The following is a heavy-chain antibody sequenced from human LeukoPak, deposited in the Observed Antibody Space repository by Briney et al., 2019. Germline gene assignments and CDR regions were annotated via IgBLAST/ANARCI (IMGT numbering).Heavy chain of an antibody. Sequence: PGGSLRLSCAASGFTFSSYAMSWVRQAPGKGLEWVARVSGAGDLTNYADSVTGRFTISRDNSKNTVYLQMNSLRADDTAVYYCAKAEILTGYYPPYYFDSWGQGTLVTVSS. V-gene: IGHV3-23*01. CDR1: GFTFSSYA. J-gene: IGHJ4*02. CDR3: AKAEILTGYYPPYYFDS. D-gene: IGHD3-9*01. CDR2: VSGAGDLT.